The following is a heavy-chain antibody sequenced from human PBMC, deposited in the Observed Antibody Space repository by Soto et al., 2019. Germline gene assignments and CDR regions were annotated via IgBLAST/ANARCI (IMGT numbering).Heavy chain of an antibody. V-gene: IGHV3-30*03. CDR3: ARNPSTMATSYFDS. CDR2: ISYDGSNK. J-gene: IGHJ4*02. CDR1: GFTFSSYG. Sequence: QVQLVESGGGVVQPGRSLRLSCAASGFTFSSYGMHWVRQAPGKGLVWVAVISYDGSNKYYADSVKGRFTISRDNSKNTLYLQMISLRAEDTAVYYCARNPSTMATSYFDSWGQGTQVTVSS. D-gene: IGHD3-10*01.